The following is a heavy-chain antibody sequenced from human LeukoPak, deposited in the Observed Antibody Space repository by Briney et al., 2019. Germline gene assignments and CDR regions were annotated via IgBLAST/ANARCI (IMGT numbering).Heavy chain of an antibody. V-gene: IGHV3-49*04. Sequence: GRSLRLSCTASGFTFGDSAMSWVRQAPGKGLEWVSFIRSKAYGGTTEYAASVKGRFTISRDDSKSIAYLQMNSLKTEDTAVYYCTRYGGNSFSYWGQGTLVTVSS. CDR2: IRSKAYGGTT. CDR3: TRYGGNSFSY. J-gene: IGHJ4*02. CDR1: GFTFGDSA. D-gene: IGHD4-23*01.